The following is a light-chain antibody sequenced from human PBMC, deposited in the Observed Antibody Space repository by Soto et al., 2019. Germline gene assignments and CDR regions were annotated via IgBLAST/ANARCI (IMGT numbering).Light chain of an antibody. CDR3: QTWGSGII. Sequence: QSVLTQSPSASASLGASVKLTCTLSSAHSLFAIAWHQQQPDKGPRFLMKLNNDGSHTKGDGIPDRFPGSSSGAERYLTISSLQSEDEADYYCQTWGSGIIFGGGTKLTVL. V-gene: IGLV4-69*01. CDR2: LNNDGSH. J-gene: IGLJ2*01. CDR1: SAHSLFA.